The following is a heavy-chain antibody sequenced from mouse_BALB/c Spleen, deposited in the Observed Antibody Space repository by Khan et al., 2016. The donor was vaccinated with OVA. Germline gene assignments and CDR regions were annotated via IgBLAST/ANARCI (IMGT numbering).Heavy chain of an antibody. J-gene: IGHJ3*01. CDR3: ARDYWFTY. CDR1: GFTFSNYA. Sequence: EVQLVESGGGLVKPGGSLKLSCAASGFTFSNYAMSWVRQTPEKRLEWVASISSGGSTSYPDSVKGRCTISRDNVRNILYLQLRSMRSADTAMYYCARDYWFTYWGQGTLVTVSA. V-gene: IGHV5-6-5*01. CDR2: ISSGGST.